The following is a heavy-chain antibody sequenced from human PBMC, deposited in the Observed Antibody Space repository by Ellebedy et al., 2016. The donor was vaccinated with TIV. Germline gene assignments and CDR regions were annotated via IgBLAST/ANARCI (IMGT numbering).Heavy chain of an antibody. V-gene: IGHV3-23*01. D-gene: IGHD1-26*01. CDR3: AKDMVLGDGKWEIDV. Sequence: GESLKISCVASGFTFSGYAMSWVRQTPGKRLEWLSGINSRGGTTSYADSVKGRFTISRDNSRSTLYLQMNSLRAEDSAVYYCAKDMVLGDGKWEIDVWGQGTTVTVSS. CDR1: GFTFSGYA. J-gene: IGHJ6*02. CDR2: INSRGGTT.